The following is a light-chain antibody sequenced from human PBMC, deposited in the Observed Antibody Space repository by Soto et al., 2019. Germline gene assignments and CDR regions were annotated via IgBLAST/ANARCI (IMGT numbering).Light chain of an antibody. J-gene: IGLJ1*01. CDR3: GSWDSSLSAYV. V-gene: IGLV1-51*01. Sequence: QSVMTQPPSVSAAPGQKVTISCSGSGSNIGGNSVSWYQQLPGTAPKLLIYDDNKRPSGIPDRFSGSKSGTSATLGITGFQTGDEADYYCGSWDSSLSAYVFGTGTKLTVL. CDR1: GSNIGGNS. CDR2: DDN.